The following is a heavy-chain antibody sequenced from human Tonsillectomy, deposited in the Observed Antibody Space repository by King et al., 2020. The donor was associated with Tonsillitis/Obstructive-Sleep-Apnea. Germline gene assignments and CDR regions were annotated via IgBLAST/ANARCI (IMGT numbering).Heavy chain of an antibody. CDR1: GFTFDDYA. D-gene: IGHD3-3*01. CDR2: ISGDGGST. J-gene: IGHJ3*02. Sequence: QLVQSGGGVVQPGGSLRLSCAASGFTFDDYAMHWVRQAPGKGLEWVSLISGDGGSTYYADSVKGRFTISRDNSKNSLYLQINSLRTEDTALYYCAKVEGSGYYTYDAFDIWGQGTMVTVSS. CDR3: AKVEGSGYYTYDAFDI. V-gene: IGHV3-43*02.